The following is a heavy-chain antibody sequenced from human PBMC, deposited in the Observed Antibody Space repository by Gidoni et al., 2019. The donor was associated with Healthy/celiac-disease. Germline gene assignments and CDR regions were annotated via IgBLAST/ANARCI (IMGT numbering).Heavy chain of an antibody. CDR1: GYSFTSYW. Sequence: EVQLVQSGAAVKKPGESLKISCKGSGYSFTSYWIGWVRQMPGEGREWMGIIYPGDSDTRYSPSFQGQVTISADKSISTAYLQWSSLKASDTAMYYCARIRFGSGTSRTFDIWGQGTMVTVSS. D-gene: IGHD1-26*01. J-gene: IGHJ3*02. CDR2: IYPGDSDT. V-gene: IGHV5-51*01. CDR3: ARIRFGSGTSRTFDI.